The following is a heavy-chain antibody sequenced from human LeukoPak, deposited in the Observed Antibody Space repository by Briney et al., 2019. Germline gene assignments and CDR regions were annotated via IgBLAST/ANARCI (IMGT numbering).Heavy chain of an antibody. CDR1: GFTFSSYA. D-gene: IGHD6-13*01. V-gene: IGHV3-9*01. CDR3: AKGLAARGAFDI. J-gene: IGHJ3*02. Sequence: GGSLRLSCAASGFTFSSYAMSWVRQAPGKGLEWVSGISWNSGSIGYADSVKGRFTISRDNAKNSLYLQMNSLRAEDTALYYCAKGLAARGAFDIWGQGTMVTVSS. CDR2: ISWNSGSI.